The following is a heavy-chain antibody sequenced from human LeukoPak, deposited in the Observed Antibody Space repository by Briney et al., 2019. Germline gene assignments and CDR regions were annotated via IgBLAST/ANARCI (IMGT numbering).Heavy chain of an antibody. CDR2: IYPNNGAT. Sequence: ASVKVSCKASGYTFSGTGWYLYWLRQAPGQGLECMGWIYPNNGATGYAQKFQGRVAMTRDTSISTVYMELSRLRPDDTAVYYCARDGPAQMVDFDYWGQGTLVTVSS. D-gene: IGHD3-10*01. CDR3: ARDGPAQMVDFDY. J-gene: IGHJ4*02. CDR1: GYTFSGTGWY. V-gene: IGHV1-2*02.